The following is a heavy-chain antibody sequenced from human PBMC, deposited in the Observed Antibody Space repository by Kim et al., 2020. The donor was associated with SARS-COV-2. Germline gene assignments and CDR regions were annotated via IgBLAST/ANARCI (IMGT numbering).Heavy chain of an antibody. D-gene: IGHD6-25*01. CDR1: GFTFTSYS. V-gene: IGHV3-21*01. J-gene: IGHJ4*02. Sequence: GGSLRLSCAASGFTFTSYSINWVRQAPGKGLEWVSSISTDGSYTDYAGSVKGRFTISRDNAKNSVNLQMNSLRADDTAVYFCTRERPHFDYWGQGALVTVSS. CDR3: TRERPHFDY. CDR2: ISTDGSYT.